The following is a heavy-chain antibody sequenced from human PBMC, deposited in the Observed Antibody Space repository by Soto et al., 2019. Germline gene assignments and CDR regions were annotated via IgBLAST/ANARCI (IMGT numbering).Heavy chain of an antibody. Sequence: QVQLQESGPGLVKPSGTLSLACAVSGDSISSTNWWTWVRQPPGKGLEWIREIDRSGVTSYSPSLKSLVTISLDTSNYQFSRKVTSVSAADTAVYYCAGAIAGAGLWYFDLWGRGTLVTVSS. CDR3: AGAIAGAGLWYFDL. J-gene: IGHJ2*01. CDR2: IDRSGVT. CDR1: GDSISSTNW. V-gene: IGHV4-4*02. D-gene: IGHD6-19*01.